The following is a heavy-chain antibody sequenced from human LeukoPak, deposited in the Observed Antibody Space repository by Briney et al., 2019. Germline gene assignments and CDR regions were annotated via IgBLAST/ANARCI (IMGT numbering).Heavy chain of an antibody. J-gene: IGHJ2*01. CDR2: INHSGST. Sequence: KPSETLSLTCAVYGGSFSGYYWSWIRQPPGKGLEWIGEINHSGSTNYNPSLKSRVTISVDTSKNQFSLKLSSVTAADTAVYYCARHDRVVVAAIWYFDLWGRGTLVTVSS. CDR1: GGSFSGYY. D-gene: IGHD2-15*01. V-gene: IGHV4-34*01. CDR3: ARHDRVVVAAIWYFDL.